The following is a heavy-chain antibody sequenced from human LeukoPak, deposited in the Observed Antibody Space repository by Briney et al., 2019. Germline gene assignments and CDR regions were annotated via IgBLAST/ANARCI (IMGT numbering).Heavy chain of an antibody. D-gene: IGHD2-15*01. CDR3: ARDCSGASCYDY. J-gene: IGHJ4*02. Sequence: SETLSLTCTVSGGSVRSGSYYWSWIRQPPGKGLEWIGYIYYSGTTNYNPSLKSRLTISVDTSKNQFSLKLSSVTAADTAVYYCARDCSGASCYDYWGQGTLVTVSS. V-gene: IGHV4-61*01. CDR1: GGSVRSGSYY. CDR2: IYYSGTT.